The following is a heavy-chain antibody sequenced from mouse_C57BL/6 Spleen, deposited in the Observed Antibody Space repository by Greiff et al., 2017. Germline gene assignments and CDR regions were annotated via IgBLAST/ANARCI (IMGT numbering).Heavy chain of an antibody. CDR3: ARGDTFPYAMDY. CDR1: GYAFTNYL. V-gene: IGHV1-54*01. J-gene: IGHJ4*01. Sequence: VQLQQSGAELVRPGTSVKVSCKASGYAFTNYLIEWVKQRPGQGLEWIGVINPGSGGTNYNEKFKGKATLTADKSSSTAYMQLSSLTSEDSAVYFCARGDTFPYAMDYWGQGTSVTVSS. CDR2: INPGSGGT.